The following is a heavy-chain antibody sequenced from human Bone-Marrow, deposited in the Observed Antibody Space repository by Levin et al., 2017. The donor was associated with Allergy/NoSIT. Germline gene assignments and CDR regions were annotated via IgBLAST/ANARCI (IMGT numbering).Heavy chain of an antibody. V-gene: IGHV4-38-2*02. CDR1: GSSITEYY. CDR3: AREYYLDV. CDR2: IYHGGDI. Sequence: KPSETLSLTCAVSGSSITEYYWGWIRQPPGKGLEWIGTIYHGGDIYYNPSLRSRVTISIDTSKNQFSLKVTSMTAADSAVYYCAREYYLDVWGKGTTVTVSS. J-gene: IGHJ6*03.